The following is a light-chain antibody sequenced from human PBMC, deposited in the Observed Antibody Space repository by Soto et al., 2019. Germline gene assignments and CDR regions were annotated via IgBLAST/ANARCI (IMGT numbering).Light chain of an antibody. CDR3: CSSAPESTYV. Sequence: QSVLAQPASVSGSPGQSITISCTGTSSDVGAYNSVSWYQQHPHKAPQVIIYKGTQRPSGISNRSSGSTSGTVASLTISGLQADDEADYFCCSSAPESTYVFGTGTKVTVL. CDR1: SSDVGAYNS. J-gene: IGLJ1*01. V-gene: IGLV2-23*01. CDR2: KGT.